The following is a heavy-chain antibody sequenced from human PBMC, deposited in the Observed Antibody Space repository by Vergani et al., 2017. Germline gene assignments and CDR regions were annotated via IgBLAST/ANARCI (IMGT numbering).Heavy chain of an antibody. D-gene: IGHD2-15*01. CDR3: ARAGEYCSGGSCSVVDY. V-gene: IGHV4-61*01. Sequence: QVQLQESGPGLVKPSETLSLTCTVSGGSVSCGSHYWSWIRQPPGKGLEWIGYIYYSGSTNYNPSLKSRVHISVDTSKNQFSLKLSSVTAADTAVYYCARAGEYCSGGSCSVVDYWGQGTLVTVSS. CDR2: IYYSGST. J-gene: IGHJ4*02. CDR1: GGSVSCGSHY.